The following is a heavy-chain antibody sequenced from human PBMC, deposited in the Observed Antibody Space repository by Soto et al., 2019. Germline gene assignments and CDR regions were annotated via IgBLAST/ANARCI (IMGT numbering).Heavy chain of an antibody. J-gene: IGHJ6*02. D-gene: IGHD6-13*01. CDR1: GFTVSSTY. CDR2: IYGGLTA. Sequence: GGSLRLSCAASGFTVSSTYMTWVRQAPGKGLEWVSVIYGGLTASYADSVKGRFTISRDNSKNTLFLQMNSLRAEDTAVYYCARDRIEAAGTPRFNYYYGMDVWGQGTTITVSS. V-gene: IGHV3-53*01. CDR3: ARDRIEAAGTPRFNYYYGMDV.